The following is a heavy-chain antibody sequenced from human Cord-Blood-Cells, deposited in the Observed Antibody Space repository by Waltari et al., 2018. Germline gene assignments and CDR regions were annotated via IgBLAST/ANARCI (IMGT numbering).Heavy chain of an antibody. CDR3: ARGVGSSSYYYYYMDV. J-gene: IGHJ6*03. CDR1: GGTFSSYA. D-gene: IGHD6-6*01. V-gene: IGHV1-69*01. Sequence: QVQLVQSGAEVKKPGSSVKVSCKASGGTFSSYAISWVRQAPGQGLEWMGGIIPIFVTANYAQEFQGRVTVTADESTSTAYMELSSLRSEDTAVYYCARGVGSSSYYYYYMDVWGKGTTVTVSS. CDR2: IIPIFVTA.